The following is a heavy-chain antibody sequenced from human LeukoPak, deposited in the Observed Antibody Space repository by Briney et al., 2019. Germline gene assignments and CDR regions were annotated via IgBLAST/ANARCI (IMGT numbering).Heavy chain of an antibody. D-gene: IGHD2-2*01. CDR3: AKTYCSTTRCLSWGNDY. CDR2: ISGSGTNT. CDR1: GFTFSIYA. J-gene: IGHJ4*02. V-gene: IGHV3-23*01. Sequence: PGESLRLSCAASGFTFSIYAMSWVRQAPGKGLEWVSSISGSGTNTYYAGSVKGRFTISRDTSRNTLYLQMSSLRAEDTAIYYCAKTYCSTTRCLSWGNDYWGQGTLVNVSS.